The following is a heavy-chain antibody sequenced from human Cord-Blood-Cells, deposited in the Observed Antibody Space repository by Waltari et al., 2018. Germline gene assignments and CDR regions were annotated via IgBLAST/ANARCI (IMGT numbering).Heavy chain of an antibody. V-gene: IGHV3-7*01. CDR3: ARAPNNKLGIAFDY. J-gene: IGHJ4*02. CDR2: IKQDGSEK. Sequence: EVQLVEAGGGLVQPGGSLRLSCAASGFTFSSYWMSWVRQAPGKGLEWVANIKQDGSEKYYVDSVKGRFTISRDNAKNSLYLQMNSLRAEDTAVYYCARAPNNKLGIAFDYWGQGTLVTVSS. D-gene: IGHD7-27*01. CDR1: GFTFSSYW.